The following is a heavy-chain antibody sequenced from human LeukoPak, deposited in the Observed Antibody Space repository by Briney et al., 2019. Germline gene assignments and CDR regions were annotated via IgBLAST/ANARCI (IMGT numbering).Heavy chain of an antibody. CDR3: ARGETPSSSVDY. Sequence: PSETLPLTCTVSGGSISSYYWSWIRQPPGKGLEWIGYIYYSGSTNYNPSLKSRVTISVDTSKNQFSLKLSSVTAADTAVYYCARGETPSSSVDYWGQGTLVTVSS. CDR1: GGSISSYY. CDR2: IYYSGST. J-gene: IGHJ4*02. D-gene: IGHD6-6*01. V-gene: IGHV4-59*01.